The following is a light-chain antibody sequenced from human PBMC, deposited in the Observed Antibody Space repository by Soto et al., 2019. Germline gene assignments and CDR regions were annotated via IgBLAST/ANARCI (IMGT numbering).Light chain of an antibody. Sequence: QSALTQPRSVSGSPGQSVTISCTGTSSDAGGYNYVSWYQQHPGKAPKLMIYDVSKRPSGVPDRFSGSKSGNTASLTISGLQAGDEADYYCCSYAGSYTLVVFGGGTKLTVL. V-gene: IGLV2-11*01. CDR3: CSYAGSYTLVV. J-gene: IGLJ2*01. CDR2: DVS. CDR1: SSDAGGYNY.